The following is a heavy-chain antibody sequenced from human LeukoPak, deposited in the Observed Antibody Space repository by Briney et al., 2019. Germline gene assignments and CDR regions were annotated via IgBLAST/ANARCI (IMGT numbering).Heavy chain of an antibody. CDR1: GYTFTSYG. CDR3: ARSCSGTSCYAAFDY. D-gene: IGHD2-2*01. V-gene: IGHV1-18*04. Sequence: ASVKVSCKASGYTFTSYGISWVRQAPGQGLEWMGWISAYNGNTNYAQKLQGRVTMTTDTSTSTAYMELRSLRSDDTALYYYARSCSGTSCYAAFDYWGQGTLVTVSS. J-gene: IGHJ4*02. CDR2: ISAYNGNT.